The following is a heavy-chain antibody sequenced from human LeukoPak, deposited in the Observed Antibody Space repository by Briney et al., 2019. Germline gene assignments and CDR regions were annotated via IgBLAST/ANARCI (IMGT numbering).Heavy chain of an antibody. V-gene: IGHV3-21*01. Sequence: GGSLRLSCAASGFTFSSYSMNWVRQAPGKGLEWVSSISSSSSYIYYADSVKGRFTISRDNAKNSLYLQMNSLRAEDTAVYYCARDDSRGGPPHDYWGQGTLVTVSS. J-gene: IGHJ4*02. D-gene: IGHD3-22*01. CDR2: ISSSSSYI. CDR1: GFTFSSYS. CDR3: ARDDSRGGPPHDY.